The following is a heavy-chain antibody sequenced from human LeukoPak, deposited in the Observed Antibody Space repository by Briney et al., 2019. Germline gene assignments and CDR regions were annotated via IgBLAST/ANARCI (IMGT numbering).Heavy chain of an antibody. V-gene: IGHV4-34*01. CDR2: INHSGST. CDR3: ARASKGLRRRWRDDAFDI. Sequence: SETLSLTCAVYGVSFSGYYGSWIRQPPGKGLEWIGEINHSGSTNYNPSLKSRVTISVDTSKNQFSLKLSSVTAADTAVYYCARASKGLRRRWRDDAFDIWGQGAMVTVSS. CDR1: GVSFSGYY. D-gene: IGHD4-17*01. J-gene: IGHJ3*02.